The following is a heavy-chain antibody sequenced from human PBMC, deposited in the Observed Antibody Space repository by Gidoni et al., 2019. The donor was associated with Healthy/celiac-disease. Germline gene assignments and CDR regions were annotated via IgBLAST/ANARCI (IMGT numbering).Heavy chain of an antibody. D-gene: IGHD6-13*01. CDR1: GFSLSNARMG. CDR2: IFSNDEK. J-gene: IGHJ6*02. V-gene: IGHV2-26*01. Sequence: QVTLKESGPVLVKHTETLTLNCTVSGFSLSNARMGVSWIRQPPGKALEWLAHIFSNDEKSYSTSLKSRLTISKDTSKSQVVLTMTNMDPVDTATYYCARIPGSSWPPYYYYGMDVWGQGTTVTVSS. CDR3: ARIPGSSWPPYYYYGMDV.